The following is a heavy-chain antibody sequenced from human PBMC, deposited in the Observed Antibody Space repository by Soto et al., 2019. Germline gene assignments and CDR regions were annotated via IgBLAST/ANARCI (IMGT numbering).Heavy chain of an antibody. CDR2: IWYDGSNK. J-gene: IGHJ4*02. CDR3: ARDAWILGESATYPGYYFDY. V-gene: IGHV3-33*01. CDR1: GFTFSSYG. Sequence: ESGGGVVQPGRSLRLSCAASGFTFSSYGMHWVRQAPGKGLEWVAVIWYDGSNKYYADSVKGRFTISRDNSKNTLYLQMNSLRAEDTAVYYCARDAWILGESATYPGYYFDYWGQGTLVTVSS. D-gene: IGHD5-18*01.